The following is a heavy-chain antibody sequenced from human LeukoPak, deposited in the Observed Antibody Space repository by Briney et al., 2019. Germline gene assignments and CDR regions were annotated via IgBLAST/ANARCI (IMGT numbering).Heavy chain of an antibody. CDR3: ARFLGSGIRYFDY. CDR2: IYYSGST. CDR1: GGSISNYC. V-gene: IGHV4-59*01. J-gene: IGHJ4*02. D-gene: IGHD3-16*01. Sequence: SETLSLTCTVSGGSISNYCWSWIRQPPGKGLEWIGFIYYSGSTNFNPSLKSRVTISVDTSKNQFSLKLSSVTAADTAVYYCARFLGSGIRYFDYWGQGTLVTVSS.